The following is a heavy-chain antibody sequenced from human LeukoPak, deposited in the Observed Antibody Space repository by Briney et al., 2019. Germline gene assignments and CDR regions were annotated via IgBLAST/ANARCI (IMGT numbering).Heavy chain of an antibody. D-gene: IGHD5-12*01. CDR3: ARDGSGPLRGFDY. Sequence: PSETVSLTCTVSGDSITSTNYCWGWVRQPPGKGLEWIATVYYTGARFSNPSLKSRVTISAETSKNQVSLKVKSVTAADTAVYYCARDGSGPLRGFDYWGQGTLVTVSS. CDR1: GDSITSTNYC. J-gene: IGHJ4*02. CDR2: VYYTGAR. V-gene: IGHV4-39*07.